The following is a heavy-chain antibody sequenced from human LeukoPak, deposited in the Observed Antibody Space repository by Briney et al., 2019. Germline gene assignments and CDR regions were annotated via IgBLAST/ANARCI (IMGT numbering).Heavy chain of an antibody. CDR3: AKEPGDYGSGTNFDY. Sequence: PGGSLRLSCAASGFIFSSYAMSWVRQAPGKGLEWVSGISGSGGSTYYAGSVKGRFTISRDNSKNTLYLQMNSLRAEDTAVYYCAKEPGDYGSGTNFDYWGQGTLVTVSS. D-gene: IGHD3-10*01. CDR2: ISGSGGST. V-gene: IGHV3-23*01. J-gene: IGHJ4*02. CDR1: GFIFSSYA.